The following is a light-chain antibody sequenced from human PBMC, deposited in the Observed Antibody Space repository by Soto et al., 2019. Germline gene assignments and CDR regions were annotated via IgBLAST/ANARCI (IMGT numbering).Light chain of an antibody. J-gene: IGLJ1*01. CDR1: SSNIGSNT. V-gene: IGLV1-44*01. CDR2: SNN. CDR3: AAWDDSLNGYYV. Sequence: QSVLTQHRSASGTPGQRLTISCSGSSSNIGSNTVNWYQQLPGTAPKLLIYSNNQRPSGVPDRFSGSKSGTSASLAISGLQSEDEADYYCAAWDDSLNGYYVFGTGT.